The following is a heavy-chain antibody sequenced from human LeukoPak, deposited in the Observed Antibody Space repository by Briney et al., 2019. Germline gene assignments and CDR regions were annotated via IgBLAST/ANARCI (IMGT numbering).Heavy chain of an antibody. V-gene: IGHV3-48*02. D-gene: IGHD3-10*01. CDR2: ISGNSVTR. CDR3: ARYLGDPQGMDV. CDR1: GFISSTYS. Sequence: PGGSLRLSCAASGFISSTYSMNWVRQAPGKGLEWVSQISGNSVTRYYADSVKGRFTISRDNVKNSLYLQMNSLRDEDTAVYYCARYLGDPQGMDVWGQGTTVTVSS. J-gene: IGHJ6*02.